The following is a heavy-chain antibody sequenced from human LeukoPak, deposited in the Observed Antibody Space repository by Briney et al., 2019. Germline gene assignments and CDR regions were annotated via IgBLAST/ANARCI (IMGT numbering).Heavy chain of an antibody. Sequence: SETLSLTCAVYGGSFSGYYWSWIRQPPGKGLEWIGEINHSGSTNYNPSLKSRVTISVDTSKSQFSLKLSSVTAADTAVYYCARQVHYYDFWSGHTDAFDIWGQGTMVTVSS. CDR1: GGSFSGYY. D-gene: IGHD3-3*01. V-gene: IGHV4-34*01. J-gene: IGHJ3*02. CDR3: ARQVHYYDFWSGHTDAFDI. CDR2: INHSGST.